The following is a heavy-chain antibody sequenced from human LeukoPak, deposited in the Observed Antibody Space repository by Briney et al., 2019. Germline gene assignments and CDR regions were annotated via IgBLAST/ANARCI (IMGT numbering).Heavy chain of an antibody. CDR3: AKGSRITDYYYGMDV. J-gene: IGHJ6*02. Sequence: PGGSLRLSCAASGFTFSSYAMSWVRQAPGKGLEWVSAISGSGGSTYYADSVKGRFTISRDNSKNTLYLQMNSLRAEDTAVYYCAKGSRITDYYYGMDVWGQGTTVTVSS. CDR1: GFTFSSYA. CDR2: ISGSGGST. V-gene: IGHV3-23*01.